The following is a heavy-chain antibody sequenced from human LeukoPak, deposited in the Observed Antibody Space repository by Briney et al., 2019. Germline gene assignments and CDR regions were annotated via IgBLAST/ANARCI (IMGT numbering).Heavy chain of an antibody. CDR1: GYTFTSYG. J-gene: IGHJ4*02. CDR2: MTPNSGNT. CDR3: AREIDY. V-gene: IGHV1-8*03. Sequence: ASVKVSCKASGYTFTSYGISWVRQATGQGLEWMGWMTPNSGNTGYAQKFQGRATITRNTSISTAYMELSRLRSDDTAVYYCAREIDYWGQGTLVTVSS.